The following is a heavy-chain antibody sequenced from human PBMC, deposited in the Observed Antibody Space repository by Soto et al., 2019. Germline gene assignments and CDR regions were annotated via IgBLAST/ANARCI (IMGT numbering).Heavy chain of an antibody. V-gene: IGHV1-8*01. CDR3: VRYGVAATY. J-gene: IGHJ4*02. Sequence: ASVKVSCKSSGYTFTTCNINWVRQATGQGLEWMGWMNPNSGTTGYAQKFQDRITLTRDISTTTAYMELSSLRSDDTAVYFCVRYGVAATYWGQGTQVTVSS. CDR2: MNPNSGTT. D-gene: IGHD3-10*01. CDR1: GYTFTTCN.